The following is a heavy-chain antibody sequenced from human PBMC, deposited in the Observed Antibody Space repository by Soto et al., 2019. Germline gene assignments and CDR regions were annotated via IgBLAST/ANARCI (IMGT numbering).Heavy chain of an antibody. CDR3: ARQERPRYWSGGSCYGYHFDA. Sequence: LSETLSLTCSVSGVSISSYYWSWIRQPPGKGLEWIGYIYYSGSTNYNPSLKSRVTISVDTSKNQFSLKLSSVTAADTAVYYCARQERPRYWSGGSCYGYHFDAWG. CDR2: IYYSGST. J-gene: IGHJ3*01. CDR1: GVSISSYY. V-gene: IGHV4-59*08. D-gene: IGHD2-15*01.